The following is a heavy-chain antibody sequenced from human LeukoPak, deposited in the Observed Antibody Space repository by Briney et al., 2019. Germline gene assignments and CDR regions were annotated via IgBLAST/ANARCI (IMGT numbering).Heavy chain of an antibody. CDR2: IIPIFGTA. J-gene: IGHJ4*02. CDR3: ARARYCSSTSCYSDPYYFDY. CDR1: GGTFSSYA. Sequence: SVKVSCKASGGTFSSYAISWVRQAPGQGLEWMGGIIPIFGTANYAQKFQGRVTITAGEFTSTAYMELSSLRSEDTAVYYCARARYCSSTSCYSDPYYFDYWGQGTLVTVSS. V-gene: IGHV1-69*01. D-gene: IGHD2-2*01.